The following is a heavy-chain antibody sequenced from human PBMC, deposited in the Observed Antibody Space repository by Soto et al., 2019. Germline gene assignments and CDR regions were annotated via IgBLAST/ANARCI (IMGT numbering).Heavy chain of an antibody. CDR2: ISSNGGST. J-gene: IGHJ6*02. D-gene: IGHD6-13*01. CDR3: VKDSPSEYSSSWYAYYYYYYGMDV. Sequence: PVGSLRLSCSASGFTFSSYAMHWVRQAPGKGLEYVSAISSNGGSTYYADSVKGRFTISRDNSKNTLHLHMSSLRAEDTAVYYCVKDSPSEYSSSWYAYYYYYYGMDVGGQGTTVTVSS. CDR1: GFTFSSYA. V-gene: IGHV3-64D*06.